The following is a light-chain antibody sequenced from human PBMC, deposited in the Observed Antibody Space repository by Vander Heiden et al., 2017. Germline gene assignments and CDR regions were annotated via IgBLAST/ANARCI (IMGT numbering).Light chain of an antibody. CDR1: ENMLDISKMKNY. V-gene: IGKV4-1*01. CDR3: QQYYSSPRT. J-gene: IGKJ1*01. CDR2: WAS. Sequence: DIVMTQSPDSLAVSLGERATINCKSSENMLDISKMKNYVSWYQQKPGQPPKLLIYWASTREFGVPERFSGSGSGTDFTLTITSLQAEDVAVYYCQQYYSSPRTFGQGTKVEIK.